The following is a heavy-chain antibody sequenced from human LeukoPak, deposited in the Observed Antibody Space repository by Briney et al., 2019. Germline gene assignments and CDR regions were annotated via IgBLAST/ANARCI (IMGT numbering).Heavy chain of an antibody. Sequence: GGSLRLSCLASGFSFNSYTMNWVREAPGKGLEWVSTISPVSSYTWYAESVKGRFTISRDNPKNSLYLQMDSLRAEDTAVYYCVRDVSRRIGMEVWGQGTTVSVSS. V-gene: IGHV3-21*01. CDR3: VRDVSRRIGMEV. CDR1: GFSFNSYT. CDR2: ISPVSSYT. J-gene: IGHJ6*02. D-gene: IGHD2/OR15-2a*01.